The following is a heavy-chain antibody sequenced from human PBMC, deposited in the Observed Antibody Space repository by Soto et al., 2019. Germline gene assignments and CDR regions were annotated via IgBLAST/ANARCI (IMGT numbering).Heavy chain of an antibody. V-gene: IGHV3-23*01. J-gene: IGHJ6*02. CDR2: INYSGRTT. Sequence: EVQLLESGGGLVQPGGSLRLSCETSGFSFNTYAMTWVRQAPGMGLEWVAVINYSGRTTFHAQSVKGRFTISRDNSRKAVFPENDCLRGEGPGVYLCFKPRSSGKNFFFQMELLGLGTTVIVSS. D-gene: IGHD3-10*01. CDR1: GFSFNTYA. CDR3: FKPRSSGKNFFFQMEL.